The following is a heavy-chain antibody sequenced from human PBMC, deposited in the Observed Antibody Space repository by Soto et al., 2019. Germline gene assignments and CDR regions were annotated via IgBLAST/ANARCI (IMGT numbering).Heavy chain of an antibody. CDR1: GYTFTSYY. V-gene: IGHV1-46*01. D-gene: IGHD3-22*01. J-gene: IGHJ5*02. CDR2: INPSGGST. Sequence: ASVKVSCKASGYTFTSYYMHWVRQAPGQGLEWVGIINPSGGSTSYAQRFQGRVTMTRDTSTSTVYMELSSLRSEDTAVYYCARTRYYYDSSGYPAASRWFDPWGQGTLVTVSS. CDR3: ARTRYYYDSSGYPAASRWFDP.